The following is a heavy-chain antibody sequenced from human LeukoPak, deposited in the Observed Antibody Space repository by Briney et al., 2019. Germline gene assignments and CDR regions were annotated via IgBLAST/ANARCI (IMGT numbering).Heavy chain of an antibody. J-gene: IGHJ2*01. CDR3: ASCSDNCYLRYFDL. D-gene: IGHD2-21*02. CDR2: INHSGST. V-gene: IGHV4-34*01. CDR1: GGSFSGYY. Sequence: SETLCLTRAVYGGSFSGYYWSWIRQPPGKGLEWIGEINHSGSTNYNPSLKSRVTISVDTSKNQFSLKLSSVTAADTAVYYCASCSDNCYLRYFDLWGRGTCVPVSS.